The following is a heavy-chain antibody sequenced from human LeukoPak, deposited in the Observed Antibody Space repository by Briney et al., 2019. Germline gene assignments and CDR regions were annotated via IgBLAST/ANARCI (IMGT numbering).Heavy chain of an antibody. CDR2: IYYTEST. J-gene: IGHJ2*01. D-gene: IGHD2-15*01. CDR1: GGSISSSSHY. CDR3: GGFFNKDIVVFYNY. V-gene: IGHV4-39*01. Sequence: SETLSLTCTVSGGSISSSSHYWGWVRQPPGKGLECIGFIYYTESTYSNPSLKSRVALSIDRTKNQFSLKLSSLTAADTAVYYCGGFFNKDIVVFYNYGGR.